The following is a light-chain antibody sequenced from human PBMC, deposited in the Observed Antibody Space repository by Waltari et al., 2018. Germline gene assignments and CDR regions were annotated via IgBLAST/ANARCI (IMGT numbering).Light chain of an antibody. CDR2: HDS. CDR1: KLGDKY. J-gene: IGLJ2*01. CDR3: QAWDSSTGVV. V-gene: IGLV3-1*01. Sequence: SYELTQPPSVSVSPGQTASITCSGDKLGDKYACWYQQKPGQSPVLVIDHDSKRPSGIPGRFSGSNSGNTATLTISGTQAMDEADYYCQAWDSSTGVVFGGGTKLTVL.